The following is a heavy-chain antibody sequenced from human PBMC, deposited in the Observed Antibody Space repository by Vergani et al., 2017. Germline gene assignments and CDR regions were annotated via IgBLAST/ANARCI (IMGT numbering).Heavy chain of an antibody. CDR1: GGSISSGGYY. Sequence: QVQLQESGPGLVKPSQTLSLTCTVSGGSISSGGYYWSWIRQHPGKGLEWIGYIYYSGSTYYNPSLKSRGTISVDTSKNQFSLKLSSVTAADTAVYYCARVRFVEWLLWFDLWGRGTLVTVSS. V-gene: IGHV4-31*03. D-gene: IGHD3-3*01. CDR2: IYYSGST. CDR3: ARVRFVEWLLWFDL. J-gene: IGHJ2*01.